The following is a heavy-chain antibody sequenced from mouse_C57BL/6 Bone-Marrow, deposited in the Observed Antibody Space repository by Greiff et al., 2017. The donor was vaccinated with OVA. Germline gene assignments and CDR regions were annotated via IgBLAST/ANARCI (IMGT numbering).Heavy chain of an antibody. D-gene: IGHD2-1*01. J-gene: IGHJ2*01. CDR2: IHPNSGST. V-gene: IGHV1-64*01. CDR3: ARSVGYRNYDAFPH. CDR1: GYTFTSYW. Sequence: QVQLQQPGAELVKPGASVKLSCKASGYTFTSYWMHWVKQRPGQGLEWIGMIHPNSGSTNYNEKFKSKATLTADKSSSTAYMQLSSLTSEDSAVYYCARSVGYRNYDAFPHWGQGTTLTVSS.